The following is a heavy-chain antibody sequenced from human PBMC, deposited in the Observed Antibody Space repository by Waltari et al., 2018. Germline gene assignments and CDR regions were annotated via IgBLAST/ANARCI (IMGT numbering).Heavy chain of an antibody. CDR1: GLTFSNYA. CDR3: AKSYGVAVAGTSHY. D-gene: IGHD6-19*01. J-gene: IGHJ4*02. CDR2: LSGSGGTT. V-gene: IGHV3-23*01. Sequence: EVQLLESGGDLVQPGGSLRLSCAASGLTFSNYAMSWVHQAPGKGLEWVSALSGSGGTTSYADSVKGRFTVSRDNSKNTLYLQLNSLRAEDTAIYYCAKSYGVAVAGTSHYWGQGTLVTVSS.